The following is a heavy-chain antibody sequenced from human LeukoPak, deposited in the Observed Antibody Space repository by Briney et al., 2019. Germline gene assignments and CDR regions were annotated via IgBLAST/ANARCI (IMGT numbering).Heavy chain of an antibody. CDR1: GGSISSSNW. CDR3: AVGGYDILTGHKLDY. D-gene: IGHD3-9*01. V-gene: IGHV4-4*02. J-gene: IGHJ4*02. CDR2: IYHSGST. Sequence: SGTLSLTCAVSGGSISSSNWWSWVRQPPGKGLEWIGEIYHSGSTNYNPSLKSRVTISVDTSKNQFSLKLSSVTAADTAVYYCAVGGYDILTGHKLDYWGQGTLVTVSP.